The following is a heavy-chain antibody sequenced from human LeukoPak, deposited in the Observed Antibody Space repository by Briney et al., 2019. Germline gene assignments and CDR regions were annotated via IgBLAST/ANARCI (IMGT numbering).Heavy chain of an antibody. V-gene: IGHV3-30-3*01. Sequence: GGSLRLSCAASGFTFSSYAMHWVRQAPGKGLEWVAVISYDGSNKYYADSVKGRFTISRDNSKNTLYLRMNSLRAEDTAVYYCARVPGGTYYYGSGSYSQGPSGWFDPWGQGTLVTVSS. D-gene: IGHD3-10*01. J-gene: IGHJ5*02. CDR1: GFTFSSYA. CDR2: ISYDGSNK. CDR3: ARVPGGTYYYGSGSYSQGPSGWFDP.